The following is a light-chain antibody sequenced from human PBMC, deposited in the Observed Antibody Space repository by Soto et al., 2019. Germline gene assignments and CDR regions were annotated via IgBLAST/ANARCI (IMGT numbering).Light chain of an antibody. CDR2: EVS. J-gene: IGLJ1*01. Sequence: QSAPTQPPSASGSPGQSVTISCTGTSSDVGGYNYVSWYQQHPGKAPKLMIYEVSKRPSGVPDRFSGSKSGNTASLTVSGLQAEDEADYYCSSYAGSNNFPYVFGTGTKVTVL. CDR3: SSYAGSNNFPYV. CDR1: SSDVGGYNY. V-gene: IGLV2-8*01.